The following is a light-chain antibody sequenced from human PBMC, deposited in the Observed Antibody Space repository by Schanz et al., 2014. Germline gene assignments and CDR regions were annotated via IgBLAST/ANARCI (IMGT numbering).Light chain of an antibody. CDR2: DND. J-gene: IGLJ3*02. CDR1: RSNIANNY. V-gene: IGLV1-51*01. Sequence: QSVLTQPPSVSAAPGQKVTISCSGSRSNIANNYVSWYQQLPGTAPKLLIYDNDKRPSGIPDRFSGSKSGTSATLAITGLQAEDEADYYCCSYAGSSTWVFGGGTKLTVL. CDR3: CSYAGSSTWV.